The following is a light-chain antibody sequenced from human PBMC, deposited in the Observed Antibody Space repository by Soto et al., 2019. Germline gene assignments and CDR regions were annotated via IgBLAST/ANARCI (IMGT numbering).Light chain of an antibody. V-gene: IGLV1-51*01. J-gene: IGLJ2*01. CDR1: SSNVGNNY. CDR2: DNN. Sequence: QSVLTQPPSVSAAPGQKVTISCSGSSSNVGNNYVSWYQQLPGTAPKLLIYDNNKRPSGIPDRFSGSKSGTSATLGITGLQTGDEADYYCGTWDNSLTGIIXGGGTKVTVL. CDR3: GTWDNSLTGII.